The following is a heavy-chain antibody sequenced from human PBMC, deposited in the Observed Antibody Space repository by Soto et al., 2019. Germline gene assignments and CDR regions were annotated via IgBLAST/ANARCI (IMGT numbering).Heavy chain of an antibody. Sequence: GSLKLSGLPSGITYRSYCMHLVRRAPGKGLEWVSLINCVGGSTNYAQFVKGRFTIARDNDKNTLYLQMNSLRSEDTAVYYCIRDLSANIVTTLLYLWGQGTMVTVSS. D-gene: IGHD5-12*01. V-gene: IGHV3-74*01. CDR1: GITYRSYC. J-gene: IGHJ4*02. CDR2: INCVGGST. CDR3: IRDLSANIVTTLLYL.